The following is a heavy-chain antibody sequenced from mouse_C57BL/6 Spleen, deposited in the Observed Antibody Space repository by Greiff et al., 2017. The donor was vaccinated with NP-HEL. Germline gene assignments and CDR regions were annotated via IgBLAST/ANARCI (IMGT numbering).Heavy chain of an antibody. D-gene: IGHD1-1*01. CDR1: GYTFTSYW. V-gene: IGHV1-72*01. Sequence: QVQLQQPGAELVKPGASVKLSCKASGYTFTSYWMHWVKQRPGRGLEWIGRIDPNSGGTKYNEQFKSKATLTLDKPSSTAYMQLSSLTSEDSAVYYCARERDYGSSHWYFDVWGTGTTVTVSS. J-gene: IGHJ1*03. CDR3: ARERDYGSSHWYFDV. CDR2: IDPNSGGT.